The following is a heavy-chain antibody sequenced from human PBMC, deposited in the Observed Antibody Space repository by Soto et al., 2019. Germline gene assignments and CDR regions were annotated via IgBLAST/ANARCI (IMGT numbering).Heavy chain of an antibody. D-gene: IGHD3-9*01. CDR2: IYYSGST. V-gene: IGHV4-30-4*01. Sequence: KSSETLSLTCTVSGGSISSGDYYWSWIRQPPGKGLEWIGYIYYSGSTYYNPSLKSRVTISVDTSKNQFSLKLSSVTAADTAVYYCASGDYDITSAAFDIWGQGTMVTVSS. J-gene: IGHJ3*02. CDR3: ASGDYDITSAAFDI. CDR1: GGSISSGDYY.